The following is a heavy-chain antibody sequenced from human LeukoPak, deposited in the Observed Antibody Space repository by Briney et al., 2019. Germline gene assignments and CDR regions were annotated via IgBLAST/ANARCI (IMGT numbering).Heavy chain of an antibody. J-gene: IGHJ4*02. Sequence: ASLKVSSKASGYTFTSYGISCVRQAPGHGLEWMGWISAYTGNTQYAQKLPGGVTLTTDTSTSTAYMELWSLRADDTAVYYCARDQYYYGSSGDDYSCDYWGQGTLVTVSS. CDR1: GYTFTSYG. V-gene: IGHV1-18*01. CDR2: ISAYTGNT. D-gene: IGHD3-22*01. CDR3: ARDQYYYGSSGDDYSCDY.